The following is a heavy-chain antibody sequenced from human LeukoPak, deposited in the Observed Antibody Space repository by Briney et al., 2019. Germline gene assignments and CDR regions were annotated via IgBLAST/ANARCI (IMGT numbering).Heavy chain of an antibody. D-gene: IGHD6-19*01. CDR1: GGSFSGYY. V-gene: IGHV4-59*01. CDR2: IYYSGST. CDR3: ARYGGPVAWDAFDI. Sequence: PSETLSLTCAVYGGSFSGYYWSWIRQPPGKGLEWIGYIYYSGSTNYNPSLKSRVTISVDTSKNQFSLKLSSVTAADTAVYYCARYGGPVAWDAFDIWGQGTMVTVSS. J-gene: IGHJ3*02.